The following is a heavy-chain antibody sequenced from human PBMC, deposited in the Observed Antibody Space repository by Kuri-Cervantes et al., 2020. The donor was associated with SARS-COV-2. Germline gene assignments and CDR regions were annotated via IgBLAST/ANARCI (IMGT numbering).Heavy chain of an antibody. J-gene: IGHJ4*02. CDR3: ARDFWPSGGYFDY. D-gene: IGHD3-10*01. CDR1: GYTFTGYY. V-gene: IGHV1-2*02. Sequence: ASVKVSCKASGYTFTGYYMHWVRQAPGQGPGWMGWINPNSGGTNYAQKFQGRVTMTRDTSISTAYMELSRLRSDDTAVYYCARDFWPSGGYFDYWGQGTLVTVSS. CDR2: INPNSGGT.